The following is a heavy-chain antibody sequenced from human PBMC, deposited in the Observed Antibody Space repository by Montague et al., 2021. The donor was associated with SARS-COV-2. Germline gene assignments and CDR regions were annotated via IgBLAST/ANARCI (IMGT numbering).Heavy chain of an antibody. Sequence: SETLSLTCTVSGGSISSYYWSWIRQPAGKGLVWIGRFNTTGSTNYNPSLKSRVTMSVDTSKNQFSLKLSSVTAADTAVYYCARSTFYSSGWWDNWYFDLWGRGTLVTVSS. CDR3: ARSTFYSSGWWDNWYFDL. J-gene: IGHJ2*01. CDR1: GGSISSYY. D-gene: IGHD6-19*01. V-gene: IGHV4-4*07. CDR2: FNTTGST.